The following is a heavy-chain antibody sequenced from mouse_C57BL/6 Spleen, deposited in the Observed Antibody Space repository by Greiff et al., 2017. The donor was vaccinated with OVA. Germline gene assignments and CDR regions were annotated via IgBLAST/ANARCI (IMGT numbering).Heavy chain of an antibody. CDR1: GFTFSSYA. CDR2: ISDGGSYT. Sequence: EVQLVESGGGLVKPGGSLKLSCAASGFTFSSYAMSWVRQTPEKRLEWVATISDGGSYTYYPDNVKGRFTISRDNAKNNLYLQMSHLKSEDTAMYYCARDRGTTVVATYYYAMDYWGQGTSVTVSS. V-gene: IGHV5-4*01. D-gene: IGHD1-1*01. J-gene: IGHJ4*01. CDR3: ARDRGTTVVATYYYAMDY.